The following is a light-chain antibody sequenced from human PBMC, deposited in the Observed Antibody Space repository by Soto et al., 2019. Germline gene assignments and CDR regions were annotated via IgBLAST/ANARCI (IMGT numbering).Light chain of an antibody. J-gene: IGKJ2*01. CDR2: AAS. V-gene: IGKV1-39*01. Sequence: DIQMTQSPSSLSASVGDRVTITCRASQSISSYLNWYQQKPGKAPKLLIYAASSLHSGVPSRFSGSGSGTDVTLTIGSLQSEDFATDSCQQRYTPPYTFGQGTTLEI. CDR3: QQRYTPPYT. CDR1: QSISSY.